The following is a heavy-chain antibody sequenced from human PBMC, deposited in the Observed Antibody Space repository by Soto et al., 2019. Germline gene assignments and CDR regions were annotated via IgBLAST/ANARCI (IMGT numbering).Heavy chain of an antibody. D-gene: IGHD3-10*01. CDR3: AENYYGSGSYVEYYYGMDV. V-gene: IGHV1-69*13. CDR2: IIPIFGTA. Sequence: VKVSCKASGGTFSSYAISWVRQAPGQGLEWMGGIIPIFGTANYAQKFQGRVTITADESTSTAYMELSSLRSEDTAVYYCAENYYGSGSYVEYYYGMDVWGQGTTVTVSS. CDR1: GGTFSSYA. J-gene: IGHJ6*02.